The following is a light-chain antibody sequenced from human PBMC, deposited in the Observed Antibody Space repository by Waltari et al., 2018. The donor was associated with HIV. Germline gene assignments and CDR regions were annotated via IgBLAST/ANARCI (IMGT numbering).Light chain of an antibody. J-gene: IGLJ1*01. CDR2: EDT. CDR3: YSTDTGGHPSYV. CDR1: SSPTKS. V-gene: IGLV3-10*01. Sequence: SYALTQPPSMSVSPGQTARITCSRDSSPTKSACWYQQKSDQAHVLVIYEDTKRPSGIPDRFSGSNSGTMATLTISGAQVEDEADYYCYSTDTGGHPSYVFGSGTKVTVV.